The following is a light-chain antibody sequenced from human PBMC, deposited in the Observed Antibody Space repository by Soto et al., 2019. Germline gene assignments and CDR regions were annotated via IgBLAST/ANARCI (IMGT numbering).Light chain of an antibody. V-gene: IGLV2-14*01. CDR3: KSYTSSNSFV. CDR1: RSDIGTYNY. Sequence: QSVLTQPASVSGSPGQSITISCTGTRSDIGTYNYVSWYQQHPGKAPRLVIYDVSNRPSGVSNRFSGSKSGNTASLTIAGLQSEDEADYYCKSYTSSNSFVFGTGTKVTVL. J-gene: IGLJ1*01. CDR2: DVS.